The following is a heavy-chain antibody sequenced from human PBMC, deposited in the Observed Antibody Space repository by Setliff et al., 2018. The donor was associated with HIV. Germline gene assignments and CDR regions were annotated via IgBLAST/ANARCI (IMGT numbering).Heavy chain of an antibody. CDR3: AREDGEYTSSPRWFDS. CDR2: IYTSGSI. J-gene: IGHJ5*01. D-gene: IGHD6-13*01. V-gene: IGHV4-61*02. Sequence: SETLSLTCTVSGGSISRGSYYWSWIRQPAGKGLEWIGRIYTSGSIHYNPSLKSRVTISVDTSKNQFSLKVSSVNAPDTAVYFCAREDGEYTSSPRWFDSWGQGTLVTVSS. CDR1: GGSISRGSYY.